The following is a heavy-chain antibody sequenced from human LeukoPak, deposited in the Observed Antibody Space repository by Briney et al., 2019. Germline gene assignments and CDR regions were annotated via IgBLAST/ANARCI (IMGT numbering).Heavy chain of an antibody. CDR1: GFTFSSYS. CDR3: ARDGAYYDFWSGYYTSHWFDP. CDR2: ISSSSSYI. V-gene: IGHV3-21*01. J-gene: IGHJ5*02. D-gene: IGHD3-3*01. Sequence: PGGSLRLSCAASGFTFSSYSMNWVRQAPGKGPEWVSSISSSSSYIYYADSVKGRFTISRDNAKNSLYLQMNSLRAEDTAVYYCARDGAYYDFWSGYYTSHWFDPWGQGTLVTVSS.